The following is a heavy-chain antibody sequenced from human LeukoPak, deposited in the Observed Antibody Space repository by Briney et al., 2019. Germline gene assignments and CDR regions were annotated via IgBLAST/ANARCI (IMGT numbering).Heavy chain of an antibody. V-gene: IGHV1-2*02. J-gene: IGHJ4*02. CDR3: ARDLSFGQLVQSH. CDR2: INPNSGGT. Sequence: ASVKVSCTASGYTFTGYYMDWMRQAPGQGLEWMGWINPNSGGTNYAQKFQGRVTMTRDTSISTAYMELSRLRSDDTAVYYCARDLSFGQLVQSHWGQGTLVTVFS. CDR1: GYTFTGYY. D-gene: IGHD6-13*01.